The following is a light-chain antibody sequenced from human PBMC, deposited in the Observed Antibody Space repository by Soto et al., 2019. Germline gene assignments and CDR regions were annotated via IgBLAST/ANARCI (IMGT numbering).Light chain of an antibody. CDR3: QQRSKMPLT. J-gene: IGKJ1*01. V-gene: IGKV3-15*01. CDR1: QSVRSN. Sequence: EIVMTPYPLNLSVSPGERATLSCRASQSVRSNLAWYQQKPGQAPSLLIYGAFTRATGIPTRFSGTGSGTEFTLTISSLQSEDFAIYYCQQRSKMPLTFGHGTKLDIK. CDR2: GAF.